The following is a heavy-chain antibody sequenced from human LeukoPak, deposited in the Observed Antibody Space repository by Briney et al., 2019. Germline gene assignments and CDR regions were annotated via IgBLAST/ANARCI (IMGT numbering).Heavy chain of an antibody. CDR1: GYTFNSYG. CDR3: ARPYDFWSGYRSLHDAFDI. Sequence: GASVKVSCKASGYTFNSYGITWVRQAPGQGLEWVGWVLPYNGNTKYAEKLQARVTMAPDTSTSTAYMELRSLRSDDTAVYYCARPYDFWSGYRSLHDAFDIWGQGTMVTVSS. D-gene: IGHD3-3*01. CDR2: VLPYNGNT. V-gene: IGHV1-18*01. J-gene: IGHJ3*02.